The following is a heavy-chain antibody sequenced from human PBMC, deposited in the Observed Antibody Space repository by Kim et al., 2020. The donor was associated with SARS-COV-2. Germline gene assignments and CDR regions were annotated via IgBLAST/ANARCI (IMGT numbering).Heavy chain of an antibody. J-gene: IGHJ4*02. CDR2: ISYDGSNK. CDR1: GFTFSSYA. D-gene: IGHD3-10*01. V-gene: IGHV3-30-3*01. CDR3: ARDYSGSYYIPGY. Sequence: GGSLRLSCAASGFTFSSYAMHWVRQAPGKGLEWVAVISYDGSNKYYADSVKGRFTISRDNSKNTLYLQMNSLRAEDTAVYYCARDYSGSYYIPGYWGQGTLVTVSS.